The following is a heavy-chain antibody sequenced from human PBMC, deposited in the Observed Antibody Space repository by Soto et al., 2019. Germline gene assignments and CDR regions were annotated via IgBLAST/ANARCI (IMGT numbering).Heavy chain of an antibody. J-gene: IGHJ2*01. D-gene: IGHD2-21*02. CDR1: GFTFSTYG. CDR3: ARGWYCGGDCYEWYFDL. V-gene: IGHV3-33*01. Sequence: QVQLVESGGGVVQPGRSLRLSCAASGFTFSTYGMHWVRQAPGKGLEWVAVIWYDGSNKYYADSVKGRFTISRDNFKNTLYRQMDSLRAEDTAVYYCARGWYCGGDCYEWYFDLWGRGTLVTVSS. CDR2: IWYDGSNK.